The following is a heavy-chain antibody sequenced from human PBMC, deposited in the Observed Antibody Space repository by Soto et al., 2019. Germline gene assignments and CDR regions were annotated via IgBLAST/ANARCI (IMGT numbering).Heavy chain of an antibody. CDR1: GYTLTELS. CDR2: FDPEDGET. Sequence: GASVKVSCKVPGYTLTELSMHWVRQAPGKGLEWMGGFDPEDGETIYAQKFQGRVTMTEDTSTDTAYMELSSLRSEDTAAYYCATEGRYDYVWGSYRYGYYFDYWGQGTLVTVSS. CDR3: ATEGRYDYVWGSYRYGYYFDY. D-gene: IGHD3-16*02. J-gene: IGHJ4*02. V-gene: IGHV1-24*01.